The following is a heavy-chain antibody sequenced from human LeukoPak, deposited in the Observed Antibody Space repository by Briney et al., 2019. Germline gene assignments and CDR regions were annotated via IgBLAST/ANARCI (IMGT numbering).Heavy chain of an antibody. CDR3: ALFVVVPAAISDY. CDR2: IYHSGST. CDR1: GGSISSGGYY. J-gene: IGHJ4*02. D-gene: IGHD2-2*01. Sequence: SQTLSLTCTVSGGSISSGGYYWSWIRQPPGKGLEWIGYIYHSGSTYYNPSLKSRVTISVDTSKNQFSLKLSSVTAADTAVYYCALFVVVPAAISDYWGQGTLVTVSS. V-gene: IGHV4-30-2*01.